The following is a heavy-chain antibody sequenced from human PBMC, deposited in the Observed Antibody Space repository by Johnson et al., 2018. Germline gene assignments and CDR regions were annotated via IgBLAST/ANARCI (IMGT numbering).Heavy chain of an antibody. CDR2: ISWKGGLV. CDR1: GFTFEDYA. J-gene: IGHJ6*02. CDR3: AKDIGHGEHWYYYSGMDV. V-gene: IGHV3-9*01. Sequence: VQLVESGGGLVQPGRSLRLSCAASGFTFEDYAMHWVRQVPGKGLEWVSRISWKGGLVDYADSVKGRFTISRDNTKNSLYLQMDRLRPEDTALYYCAKDIGHGEHWYYYSGMDVWGQGTTVTVSS. D-gene: IGHD1/OR15-1a*01.